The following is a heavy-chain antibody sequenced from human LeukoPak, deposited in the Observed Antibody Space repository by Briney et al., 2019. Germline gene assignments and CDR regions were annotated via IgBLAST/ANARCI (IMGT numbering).Heavy chain of an antibody. CDR3: ATGGQYSSGYSN. D-gene: IGHD3-22*01. Sequence: ASVKVSCKVSGYTLTELYMHWVRQAPGKGLEWMGGFDPEDGETIYAQKFQGRVTMTEDTSTDTAYMELSSLRSEDTAVYYCATGGQYSSGYSNWGQGTLVTVSS. V-gene: IGHV1-24*01. CDR1: GYTLTELY. J-gene: IGHJ4*02. CDR2: FDPEDGET.